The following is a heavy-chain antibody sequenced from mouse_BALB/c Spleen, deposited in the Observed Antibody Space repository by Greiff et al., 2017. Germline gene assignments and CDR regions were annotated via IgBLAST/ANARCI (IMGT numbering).Heavy chain of an antibody. Sequence: QVQLQQSGPGLVQPSQSLSITCTVSGFSLTSYGVHWVRQSPGKGLEWLGVLWSGGSTDYNAAFISRLSISKDNSKSQVFFKMNSLQANDTAIYYCARNCGNYVNYAMDYWGQGTSVTVSS. CDR3: ARNCGNYVNYAMDY. CDR1: GFSLTSYG. D-gene: IGHD2-1*01. V-gene: IGHV2-2*02. CDR2: LWSGGST. J-gene: IGHJ4*01.